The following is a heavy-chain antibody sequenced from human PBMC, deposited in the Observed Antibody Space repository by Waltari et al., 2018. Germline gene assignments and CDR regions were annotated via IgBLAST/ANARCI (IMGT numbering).Heavy chain of an antibody. CDR3: ARGTYDFWSGSHPFDY. V-gene: IGHV3-48*03. CDR1: GFTFSSYD. CDR2: ISSSGSTI. J-gene: IGHJ4*02. D-gene: IGHD3-3*01. Sequence: EVQLVESGGGLVQPGGSLRLSCAASGFTFSSYDMHWVRQAPGKGLEWVSYISSSGSTIYYADSVKGRFTISRDNAKNSLYLQMNSLRAEDTAVYYCARGTYDFWSGSHPFDYWGQGTLVTVSS.